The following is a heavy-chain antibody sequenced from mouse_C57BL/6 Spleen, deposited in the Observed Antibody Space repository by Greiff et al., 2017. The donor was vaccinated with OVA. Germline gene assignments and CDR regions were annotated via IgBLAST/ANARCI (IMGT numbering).Heavy chain of an antibody. CDR3: AREVDSSGSPFAY. D-gene: IGHD3-2*02. CDR2: IDPSDSET. V-gene: IGHV1-52*01. Sequence: QVQLQQPGAELVRPGSSVKLSCKASGYTFTSYWMHWVKQRPIQGLEWIGNIDPSDSETHYNQKFKDKATLTVDKSSSTAYMQLSSLTSEDSAVYYCAREVDSSGSPFAYWGQGTLVTVSA. CDR1: GYTFTSYW. J-gene: IGHJ3*01.